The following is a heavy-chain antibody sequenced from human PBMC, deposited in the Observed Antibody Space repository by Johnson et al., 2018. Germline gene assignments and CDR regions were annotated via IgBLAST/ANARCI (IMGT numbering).Heavy chain of an antibody. CDR3: ARDTPGGGWYGCH. CDR1: GFTFSSYT. Sequence: QVQLVESGGGVVQPGRSLRLSCAASGFTFSSYTMHWVRQAPGKGLEWLAVISYDGSPKFYADSVKGRFTISRDNSKNTLYLQMNSLTTEDTAVYYCARDTPGGGWYGCHWGQGTLVSVSS. D-gene: IGHD6-19*01. V-gene: IGHV3-30-3*01. J-gene: IGHJ4*02. CDR2: ISYDGSPK.